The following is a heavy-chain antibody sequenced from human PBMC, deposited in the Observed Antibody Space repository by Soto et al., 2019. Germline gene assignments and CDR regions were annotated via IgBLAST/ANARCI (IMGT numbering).Heavy chain of an antibody. D-gene: IGHD1-7*01. J-gene: IGHJ5*02. Sequence: QVQLQESGPGLVKPSQTLSLTCTVSGGSISSGDYYWSWIRQPPGKGLEWIGYIYYSGSTYYNPSLKSRVXXSXDXSKNQFSLKLSSVTAADTAVYYCARDPDWNYHWFDPWGQGTLVTVSS. V-gene: IGHV4-30-4*01. CDR2: IYYSGST. CDR1: GGSISSGDYY. CDR3: ARDPDWNYHWFDP.